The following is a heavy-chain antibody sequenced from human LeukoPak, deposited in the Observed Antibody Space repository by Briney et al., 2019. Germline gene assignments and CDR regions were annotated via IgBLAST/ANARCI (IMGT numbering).Heavy chain of an antibody. CDR1: GGSISSSSYY. CDR3: ATGDSYGGYFDY. J-gene: IGHJ4*02. CDR2: IYYSGST. D-gene: IGHD4-17*01. Sequence: SETLSLTCTVSGGSISSSSYYWGWIRQPPGKGLEWIGSIYYSGSTNYNPSLKSRVTISVDTSKNQFSLKLSSVTAADTAVYYCATGDSYGGYFDYWGQGTLVTVSS. V-gene: IGHV4-39*07.